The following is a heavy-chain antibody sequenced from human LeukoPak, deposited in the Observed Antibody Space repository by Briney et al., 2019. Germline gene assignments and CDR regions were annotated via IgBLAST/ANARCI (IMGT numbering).Heavy chain of an antibody. V-gene: IGHV4-38-2*02. CDR1: GYSLSSGYY. CDR3: ARANYYDRGGGDY. CDR2: IYHSGRT. D-gene: IGHD3-22*01. Sequence: SETLSLTSTVSGYSLSSGYYWGWIRQPPGKGLEWIGSIYHSGRTYYNPSLTSQVTLSVDTSTHQFSLKLSSVTAADTAGYYCARANYYDRGGGDYWGQGTLVTVSS. J-gene: IGHJ4*02.